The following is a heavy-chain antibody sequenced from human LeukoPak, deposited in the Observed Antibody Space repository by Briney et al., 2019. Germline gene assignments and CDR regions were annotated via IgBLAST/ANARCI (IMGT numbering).Heavy chain of an antibody. CDR1: GFTFSSHG. CDR3: AKCILTGYYKGYMDV. V-gene: IGHV3-23*01. Sequence: GGSLRLSCAASGFTFSSHGMSWVRQAPGKGLEWVSAISGSGGSTYYADSVKGRFTISRDNSKNTLYLQMNSLRAEDTAVYYCAKCILTGYYKGYMDVWGKGTTVTISS. CDR2: ISGSGGST. J-gene: IGHJ6*03. D-gene: IGHD3-9*01.